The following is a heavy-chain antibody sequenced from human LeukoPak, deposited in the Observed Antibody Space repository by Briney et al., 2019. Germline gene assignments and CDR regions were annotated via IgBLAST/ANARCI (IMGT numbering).Heavy chain of an antibody. CDR1: GFTFSSHG. CDR3: AKCILTGYYKGYMDV. V-gene: IGHV3-23*01. Sequence: GGSLRLSCAASGFTFSSHGMSWVRQAPGKGLEWVSAISGSGGSTYYADSVKGRFTISRDNSKNTLYLQMNSLRAEDTAVYYCAKCILTGYYKGYMDVWGKGTTVTISS. CDR2: ISGSGGST. J-gene: IGHJ6*03. D-gene: IGHD3-9*01.